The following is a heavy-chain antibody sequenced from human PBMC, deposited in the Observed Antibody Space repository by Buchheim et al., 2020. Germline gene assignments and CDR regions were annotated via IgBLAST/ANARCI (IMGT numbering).Heavy chain of an antibody. CDR1: GGSISSYY. J-gene: IGHJ6*02. CDR3: ARVRTSTVTTAVYYGMDV. Sequence: QVQLQESGPGLVKPSETLSLTCTVSGGSISSYYWSWIRQPPGKGLEWIGYIYYSGSTNYNPSLKSRVTISVDTSKNQFSLKLSSVTAADTAVYYCARVRTSTVTTAVYYGMDVWGQGTT. D-gene: IGHD4-17*01. V-gene: IGHV4-59*01. CDR2: IYYSGST.